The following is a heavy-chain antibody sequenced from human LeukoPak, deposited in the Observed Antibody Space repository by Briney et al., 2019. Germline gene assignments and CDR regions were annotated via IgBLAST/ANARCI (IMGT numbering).Heavy chain of an antibody. CDR3: ARGRKRSPTYYFDY. V-gene: IGHV1-58*02. CDR2: IVVGSGNT. J-gene: IGHJ4*02. CDR1: GFTFTSSA. D-gene: IGHD3-16*01. Sequence: ASVKVSCKASGFTFTSSAMQWVRQARGQRLEWIGWIVVGSGNTNYAQKFQGRVTITADESTSTAYMELSSLRSEDTAVYYCARGRKRSPTYYFDYWGQGTLVTVSS.